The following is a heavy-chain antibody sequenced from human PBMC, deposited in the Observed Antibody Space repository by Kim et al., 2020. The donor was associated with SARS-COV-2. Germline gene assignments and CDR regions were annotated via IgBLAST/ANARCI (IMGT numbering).Heavy chain of an antibody. Sequence: GGSLRLSCAASGFTFSSYAMSWVRQAPGKGLEWVSAISGSGGSTYYADSVKGRFTISRDNSKNTLYLQMNSLRAEDTAVYYCAKDFATPGVYYYDSSAPPDYWGQGTLVTVSS. CDR1: GFTFSSYA. D-gene: IGHD3-22*01. CDR2: ISGSGGST. J-gene: IGHJ4*02. V-gene: IGHV3-23*01. CDR3: AKDFATPGVYYYDSSAPPDY.